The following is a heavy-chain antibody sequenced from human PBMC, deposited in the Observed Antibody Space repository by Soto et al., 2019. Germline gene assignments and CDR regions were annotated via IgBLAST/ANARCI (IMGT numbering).Heavy chain of an antibody. CDR3: ASAYCSSTSCLSPYFDY. CDR1: GFTFSSYS. Sequence: GGSLRLSCAASGFTFSSYSMNWVRQAPGKGLEWVSSISSSSYIYYADSVKGRFTISRDNAKNSLYLQMNSLRAEDTAVYYCASAYCSSTSCLSPYFDYWGQGTLVTVSS. CDR2: ISSSSYI. J-gene: IGHJ4*02. V-gene: IGHV3-21*01. D-gene: IGHD2-2*01.